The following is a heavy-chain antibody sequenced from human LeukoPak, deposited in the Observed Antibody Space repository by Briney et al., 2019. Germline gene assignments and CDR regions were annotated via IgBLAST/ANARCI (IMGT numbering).Heavy chain of an antibody. V-gene: IGHV3-21*06. J-gene: IGHJ4*02. D-gene: IGHD6-25*01. CDR2: ISYMGDHR. CDR1: GFTFSDCD. Sequence: GGSLRLSCTASGFTFSDCDMNWFRQAPGKGLQWVSSISYMGDHRYYADSAKGRFTVSRDNAKNSLYLQMDNLRADDTAVYYCGKAFPPLRVAAAGDYWGQGTLVTVSS. CDR3: GKAFPPLRVAAAGDY.